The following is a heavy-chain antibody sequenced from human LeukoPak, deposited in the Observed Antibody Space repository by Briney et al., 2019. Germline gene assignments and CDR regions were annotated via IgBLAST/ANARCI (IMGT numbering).Heavy chain of an antibody. J-gene: IGHJ4*02. CDR1: GFTFGSYW. Sequence: GGSLRLSCAASGFTFGSYWMHWVRQVPGKGLVWVSRINSDERTTTYADSVKGRFTISRDNAKNTLYLQMYSLRAEDTAVYYCAREAKVGGALQYWGQGILVTVSS. V-gene: IGHV3-74*01. D-gene: IGHD1-26*01. CDR2: INSDERTT. CDR3: AREAKVGGALQY.